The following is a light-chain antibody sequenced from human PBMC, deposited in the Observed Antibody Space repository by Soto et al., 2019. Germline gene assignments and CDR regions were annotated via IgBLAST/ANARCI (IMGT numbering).Light chain of an antibody. Sequence: EIVMTHSPATLSVSPGERAALYCRASQSVSSNLARYQQRPGQAPRLLIYGASTRATDIPPRFSGSGSGTEFILTISSLQSEDFAVYYCQQYGSSPTFGQGTKVDTK. V-gene: IGKV3-15*01. CDR3: QQYGSSPT. CDR1: QSVSSN. J-gene: IGKJ1*01. CDR2: GAS.